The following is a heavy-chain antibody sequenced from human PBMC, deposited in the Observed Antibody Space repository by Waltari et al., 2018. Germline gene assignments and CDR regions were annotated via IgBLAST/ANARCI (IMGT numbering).Heavy chain of an antibody. CDR2: ISGSGGST. V-gene: IGHV3-23*01. Sequence: EVQLLESGGGLVQPGGSLRLSCAASGFTFSSYAMSWVRQAPGKGLEWVSAISGSGGSTYYADSVKGRFTISRDNSKNTLYLQMNSLGAEDTAVYYCAKDLWDILTGYYSYWGQGTLVTVSS. D-gene: IGHD3-9*01. CDR3: AKDLWDILTGYYSY. CDR1: GFTFSSYA. J-gene: IGHJ4*02.